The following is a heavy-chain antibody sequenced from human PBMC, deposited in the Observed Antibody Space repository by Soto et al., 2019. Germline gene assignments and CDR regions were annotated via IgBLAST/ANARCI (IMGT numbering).Heavy chain of an antibody. D-gene: IGHD1-1*01. CDR3: ATWHEREHAYDV. Sequence: VQLVESGGGLIQPGESLRLSCGAFGFTISGKKYVAWVRQAPGKGLEWVSALYDIDGSFYADSVKGRFTTSSDSSKTTVYLQMNDLRPDDTAVYYCATWHEREHAYDVWGLGTTVTVSS. CDR1: GFTISGKKY. CDR2: LYDIDGS. V-gene: IGHV3-53*01. J-gene: IGHJ3*01.